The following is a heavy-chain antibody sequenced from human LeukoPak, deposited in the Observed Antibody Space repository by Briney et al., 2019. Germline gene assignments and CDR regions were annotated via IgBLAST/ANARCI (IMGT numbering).Heavy chain of an antibody. Sequence: GGSLRLSCAASGFTFSIYSINWVRQAPGKGLEWVSCISSSSSHIYYSDSVKGRFTISRDNAKNSLYLQMNSLRDEDTAVYYCARVTVTTNDYWGQGTLVTVSS. V-gene: IGHV3-21*01. CDR3: ARVTVTTNDY. J-gene: IGHJ4*02. CDR2: ISSSSSHI. CDR1: GFTFSIYS. D-gene: IGHD4-17*01.